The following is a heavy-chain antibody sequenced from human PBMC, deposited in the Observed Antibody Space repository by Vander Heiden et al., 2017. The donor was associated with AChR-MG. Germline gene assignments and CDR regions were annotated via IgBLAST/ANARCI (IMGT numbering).Heavy chain of an antibody. CDR3: ARGPTGYCSSTSCSYYYYYMDV. V-gene: IGHV4-4*07. CDR2: IYTSGST. D-gene: IGHD2-2*01. Sequence: QVQLQESGPGLVKPSETLSLTCTVSGGSISSYYWSWIRQPAGKGLEWIGRIYTSGSTNYNPSLKSRVTMSVDTSKNQFSLKLSSVTAADTAVYYCARGPTGYCSSTSCSYYYYYMDVWGKGTTVTVSS. CDR1: GGSISSYY. J-gene: IGHJ6*03.